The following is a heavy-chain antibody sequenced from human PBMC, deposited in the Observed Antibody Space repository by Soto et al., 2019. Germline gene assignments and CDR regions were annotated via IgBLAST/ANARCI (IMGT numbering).Heavy chain of an antibody. CDR2: ISNSGDTI. V-gene: IGHV3-23*01. CDR3: ADPVAASTYYACSEVDG. J-gene: IGHJ6*02. CDR1: GFTFSYYT. Sequence: EVQLLESGGGLVQPGGSLRLSCVASGFTFSYYTMSWVRQAPGKGLEWVSGISNSGDTIYYADSVKGRFTISRDYFKNMLYMQIKSLSADDTAVYYCADPVAASTYYACSEVDGWGQGTAVTVSS. D-gene: IGHD2-2*01.